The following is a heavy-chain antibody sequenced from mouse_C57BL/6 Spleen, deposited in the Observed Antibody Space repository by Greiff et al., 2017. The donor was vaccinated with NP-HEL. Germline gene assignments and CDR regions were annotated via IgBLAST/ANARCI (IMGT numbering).Heavy chain of an antibody. Sequence: EVNLVESGGGLVKPGGSLKLSCAASGFTFSDYGMHWVRQAPEKGLEWVAYISSGSSTIYYADTVKGRFTISRDNAKNTLFLQMTSLRSEDTAMYYCARQRYYGSRPYYAMDYWGQGTSVTVSS. CDR2: ISSGSSTI. V-gene: IGHV5-17*01. J-gene: IGHJ4*01. D-gene: IGHD1-1*01. CDR1: GFTFSDYG. CDR3: ARQRYYGSRPYYAMDY.